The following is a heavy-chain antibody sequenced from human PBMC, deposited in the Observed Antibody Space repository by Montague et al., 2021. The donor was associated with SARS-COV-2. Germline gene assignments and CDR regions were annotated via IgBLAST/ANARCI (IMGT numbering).Heavy chain of an antibody. D-gene: IGHD3-16*02. J-gene: IGHJ6*02. CDR3: ARGGSYPYGMDV. CDR1: GGSISSYY. CDR2: ISYSGST. V-gene: IGHV4-59*12. Sequence: SETLSLTCTVSGGSISSYYWSWIRQPPGKGLEWIGYISYSGSTNYNPSLKSRVTISVDTSKNHFSLQLSSVTAADTAVYYCARGGSYPYGMDVWGQGTPVAVSS.